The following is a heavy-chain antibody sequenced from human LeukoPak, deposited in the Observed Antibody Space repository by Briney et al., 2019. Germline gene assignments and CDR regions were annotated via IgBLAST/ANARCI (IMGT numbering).Heavy chain of an antibody. CDR1: DGSFTTYW. CDR2: INHSGIT. D-gene: IGHD2-21*02. J-gene: IGHJ4*02. CDR3: ARGGYCGGDCYFYY. Sequence: SETLSLTCAVYDGSFTTYWWSWIRQPSGKGLEWLGEINHSGITNYNPSLKSRVTISVDTSKNQFSLKLSSVTAADTAVYYCARGGYCGGDCYFYYWGQGTLVTVSS. V-gene: IGHV4-34*01.